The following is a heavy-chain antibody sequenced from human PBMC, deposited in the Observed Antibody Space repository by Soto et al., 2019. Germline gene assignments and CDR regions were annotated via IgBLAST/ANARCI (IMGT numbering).Heavy chain of an antibody. D-gene: IGHD3-22*01. Sequence: QITLKESGPTLVKPTQTLTLTCTFSGFSLSTSGVGVGWISQPPGKALEWLALIYWNDDKRYSPSLKSRLTITKDTSKNQVVLTMTNMEPVDTAIYYCAHRHDLESGYYPLYYFDYWGQGTLVTVSS. CDR3: AHRHDLESGYYPLYYFDY. V-gene: IGHV2-5*01. CDR1: GFSLSTSGVG. J-gene: IGHJ4*02. CDR2: IYWNDDK.